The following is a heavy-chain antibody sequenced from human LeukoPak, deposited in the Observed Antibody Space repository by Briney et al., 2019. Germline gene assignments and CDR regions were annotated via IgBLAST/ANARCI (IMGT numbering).Heavy chain of an antibody. CDR2: IYPRDSNT. J-gene: IGHJ5*02. CDR3: ARHPIAAGGAYNWFDP. Sequence: NHGESLKISCKGSGYGSGYSFTSHWIAWVRQMPGKGLEWMGTIYPRDSNTIYSPSFQGQVTISVDTSINTAYLQWISLKASDTAMYYCARHPIAAGGAYNWFDPWGQGTLVTVSS. V-gene: IGHV5-51*01. CDR1: GYSFTSHW. D-gene: IGHD6-13*01.